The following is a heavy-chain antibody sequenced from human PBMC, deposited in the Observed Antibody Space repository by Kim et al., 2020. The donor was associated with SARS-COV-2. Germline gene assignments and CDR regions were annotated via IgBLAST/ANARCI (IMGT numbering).Heavy chain of an antibody. J-gene: IGHJ3*02. CDR3: ARHLRAALDAFDI. CDR1: GYSFTSYW. Sequence: GESLKISFKGSGYSFTSYWIGWVRQMPGKGLEWMGIIYPGDSDTRYSPSFQGQVTISADKSISTAYLQWSSLKASDTAMYYCARHLRAALDAFDIWGQGTMVTVSS. CDR2: IYPGDSDT. D-gene: IGHD6-13*01. V-gene: IGHV5-51*01.